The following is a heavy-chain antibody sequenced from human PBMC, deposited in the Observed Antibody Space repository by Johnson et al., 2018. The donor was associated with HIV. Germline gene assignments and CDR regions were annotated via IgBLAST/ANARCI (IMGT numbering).Heavy chain of an antibody. V-gene: IGHV3-NL1*01. D-gene: IGHD2-15*01. J-gene: IGHJ3*02. Sequence: QVQLVESGGGVVQPGRSLRLSCAASGFTFSSYGMHWVRQAPGKRLEWVAVIYSGGTTWYADSVKGRFTISRDNSKNTLYLQMNSLRAEDTAVYYCARDHLRRSHAFDIWGQGTMVTVSS. CDR3: ARDHLRRSHAFDI. CDR2: IYSGGTT. CDR1: GFTFSSYG.